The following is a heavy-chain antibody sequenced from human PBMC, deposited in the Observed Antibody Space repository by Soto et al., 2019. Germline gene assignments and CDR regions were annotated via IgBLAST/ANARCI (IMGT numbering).Heavy chain of an antibody. CDR2: IYYSGST. Sequence: SETLSLTCTVSGGSISSYYWSWIRQPPGKGLEWIGYIYYSGSTNYNPSLKSRVTISVDTSKNQFSLKLSSVTAADTAVYYCARHPLCSGGSCYGAAEYFQHWGQGTLVTVSS. D-gene: IGHD2-15*01. CDR1: GGSISSYY. J-gene: IGHJ1*01. CDR3: ARHPLCSGGSCYGAAEYFQH. V-gene: IGHV4-59*08.